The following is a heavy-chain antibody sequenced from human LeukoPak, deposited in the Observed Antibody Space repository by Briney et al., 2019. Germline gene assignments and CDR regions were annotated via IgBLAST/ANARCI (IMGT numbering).Heavy chain of an antibody. CDR3: ARVRPYYDSSGRPLRAYYFDY. D-gene: IGHD3-22*01. CDR1: GGSISSYY. CDR2: IYYSGST. J-gene: IGHJ4*02. V-gene: IGHV4-59*01. Sequence: SETLSLTCTVSGGSISSYYWSWIRQPPGKGLEWIGYIYYSGSTNYSPSLKSRVTISLDTSKNQFSLKLSSVTAADTAVYYCARVRPYYDSSGRPLRAYYFDYWGQGTLVTVSS.